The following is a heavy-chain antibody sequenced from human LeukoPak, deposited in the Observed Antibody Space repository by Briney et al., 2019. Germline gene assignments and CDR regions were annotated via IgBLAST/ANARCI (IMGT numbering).Heavy chain of an antibody. CDR2: IYYSGST. CDR3: ARDHYVWGSYRDY. V-gene: IGHV4-39*02. D-gene: IGHD3-16*01. CDR1: GGSISSSSYY. Sequence: PSETLSLTCTVSGGSISSSSYYWGWIRQPPGKGLEWIGSIYYSGSTYYNPSLKSRVTISVDTSKNQFSLKLSSVTAADTAVYYCARDHYVWGSYRDYWGQGFLVTVSS. J-gene: IGHJ4*02.